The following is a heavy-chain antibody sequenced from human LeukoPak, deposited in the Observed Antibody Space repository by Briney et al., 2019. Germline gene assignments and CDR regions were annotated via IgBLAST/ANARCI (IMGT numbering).Heavy chain of an antibody. J-gene: IGHJ4*02. CDR1: GFTFSSYS. Sequence: GGSLRLSCAASGFTFSSYSMNWVRQAPGKGLEWVSFTSSSSSYMYYADAVKGRFTIARDNAKNSLYLQMNSLRAADTAVYYCAKRLPYYFDYWGQGTLVTVSS. CDR2: TSSSSSYM. CDR3: AKRLPYYFDY. V-gene: IGHV3-21*04.